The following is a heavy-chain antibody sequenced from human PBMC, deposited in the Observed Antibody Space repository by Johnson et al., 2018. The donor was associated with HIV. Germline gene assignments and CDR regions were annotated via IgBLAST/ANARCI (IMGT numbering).Heavy chain of an antibody. CDR3: ARAYSYDNNGLDAFDI. D-gene: IGHD5-18*01. CDR2: IYSGGTT. V-gene: IGHV3-66*01. J-gene: IGHJ3*02. CDR1: GFTFSSYA. Sequence: VQLVESGGGLVQPGGSLRLSCAASGFTFSSYAMHWVRQAPGKGLGWVSVIYSGGTTYYADSVKGRFTISRDNSKNTLFLQMNSLRGDDTAVYYCARAYSYDNNGLDAFDIWGQGTMVTVSS.